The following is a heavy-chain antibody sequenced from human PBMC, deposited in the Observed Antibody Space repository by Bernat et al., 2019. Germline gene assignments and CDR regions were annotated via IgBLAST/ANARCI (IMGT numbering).Heavy chain of an antibody. V-gene: IGHV4-31*03. CDR3: ASSSDYDEDY. Sequence: QVQLQESGPGLVKPSQTLSLTCTVSGASFNSGGYFWTWIRQHPGKGLECIGYINYSGSTYYNPSFKSRVTLSLDTSKNQFSLKLSSVTAADTAVYYCASSSDYDEDYWGQGILVTVSS. J-gene: IGHJ4*02. CDR1: GASFNSGGYF. D-gene: IGHD3-16*01. CDR2: INYSGST.